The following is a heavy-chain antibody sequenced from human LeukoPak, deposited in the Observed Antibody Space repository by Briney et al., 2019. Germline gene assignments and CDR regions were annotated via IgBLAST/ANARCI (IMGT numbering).Heavy chain of an antibody. J-gene: IGHJ4*02. CDR2: IYYSGST. V-gene: IGHV4-30-4*08. CDR3: ARVNYYDGTGSFDY. D-gene: IGHD3-22*01. Sequence: PSETLSLTCSVSGGSVSSGDYYWSWIRQPPGKGLEWIGYIYYSGSTYYNPSLKSRVTISLDTSKNQFSLKLSSVTAADTAVYYCARVNYYDGTGSFDYWGQGALVTVSS. CDR1: GGSVSSGDYY.